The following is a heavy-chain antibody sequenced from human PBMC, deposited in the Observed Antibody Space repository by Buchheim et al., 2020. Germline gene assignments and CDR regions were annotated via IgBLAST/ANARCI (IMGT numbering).Heavy chain of an antibody. CDR2: IGNGGST. J-gene: IGHJ5*02. Sequence: EVQLLESGGGLVQPGESLRVSCAASGFTFSSFAMSWVRQAPGKGLEWVSAIGNGGSTYYADSVKGRVTVSRDNSKNTLYLQMNSLRAEDTAVYFCAKSPGITGTTGFWFDAWGQGTL. CDR3: AKSPGITGTTGFWFDA. D-gene: IGHD1-7*01. CDR1: GFTFSSFA. V-gene: IGHV3-23*01.